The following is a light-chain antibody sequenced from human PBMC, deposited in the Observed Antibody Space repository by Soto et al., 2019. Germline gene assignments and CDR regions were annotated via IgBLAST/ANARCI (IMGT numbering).Light chain of an antibody. CDR2: EVY. CDR3: CSYAGVRGAV. Sequence: QYALTQPVSVSGSPGQSVTISCTGTSSDVGYYNLVAWYQQHPGKAPKVLIYEVYKRPSGVSDRFSGSKSGNSASLTISGLQAEDEADYYCCSYAGVRGAVFGGGTQLTVL. J-gene: IGLJ7*01. CDR1: SSDVGYYNL. V-gene: IGLV2-23*02.